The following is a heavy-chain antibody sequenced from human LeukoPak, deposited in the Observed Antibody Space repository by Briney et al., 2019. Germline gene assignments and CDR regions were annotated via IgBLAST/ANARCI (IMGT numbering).Heavy chain of an antibody. Sequence: GRSLRLSCAASGFTFSSYGMHWVCQAPGKGLEWVAVISYDGSNKYYADSVKGRFTISRDNAKNSLYLQMNSLRAEDTALYYCAKDPDSRDGLNGAFDFWGQGTMVTVSS. CDR3: AKDPDSRDGLNGAFDF. D-gene: IGHD5-24*01. J-gene: IGHJ3*01. V-gene: IGHV3-30*18. CDR1: GFTFSSYG. CDR2: ISYDGSNK.